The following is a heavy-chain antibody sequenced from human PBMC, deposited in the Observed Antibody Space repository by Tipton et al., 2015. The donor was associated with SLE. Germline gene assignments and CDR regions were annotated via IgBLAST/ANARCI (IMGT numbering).Heavy chain of an antibody. CDR1: GGSISSSSYY. CDR3: ARDGRWLVAGGGMDV. J-gene: IGHJ6*02. V-gene: IGHV4-39*07. D-gene: IGHD6-19*01. Sequence: TLSLTCTVSGGSISSSSYYWGWIRQPPGKGLEWIGSIYYSGSTYYNPSLKSRVTISVDTSKNQFSLKLSSVTAADTAVYYCARDGRWLVAGGGMDVWGQGTTVTVSS. CDR2: IYYSGST.